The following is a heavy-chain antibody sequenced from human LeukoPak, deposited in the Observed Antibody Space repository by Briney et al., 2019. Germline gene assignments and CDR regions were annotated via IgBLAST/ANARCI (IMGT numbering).Heavy chain of an antibody. CDR3: AGYGVYPY. Sequence: PGGSLRLSCAASGFAVSTYDMHWVRQAPGEGPQWIAYFGISGTIYYADSVRGRFTISRDSAKNSLYLQMNGLRVDDTAIYYCAGYGVYPYWGQGTPVTVSS. J-gene: IGHJ4*02. CDR1: GFAVSTYD. V-gene: IGHV3-48*01. D-gene: IGHD5/OR15-5a*01. CDR2: FGISGTI.